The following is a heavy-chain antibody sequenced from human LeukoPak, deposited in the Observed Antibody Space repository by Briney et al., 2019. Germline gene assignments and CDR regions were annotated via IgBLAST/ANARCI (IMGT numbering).Heavy chain of an antibody. V-gene: IGHV3-11*01. CDR2: SSTSGSTI. CDR3: ARESYYYGSGAFDP. Sequence: GGSLRLSCAACGFIISDFYMSWIRQAPGKGLEWVSYSSTSGSTISYPDSVKGRFTISRDNAKNSLYLEMNSLRAEDTAVYYCARESYYYGSGAFDPWGQGTLVTVSS. D-gene: IGHD3-10*01. J-gene: IGHJ5*02. CDR1: GFIISDFY.